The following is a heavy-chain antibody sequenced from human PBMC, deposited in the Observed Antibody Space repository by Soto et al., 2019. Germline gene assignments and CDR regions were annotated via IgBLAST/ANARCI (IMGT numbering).Heavy chain of an antibody. CDR2: IIPVSGAA. CDR1: GGTFGSYA. J-gene: IGHJ4*02. Sequence: QVQLVQSGAEVKKPGSSVKVSCKASGGTFGSYAFSWVRQAPGQGLEWLGGIIPVSGAAHYAQKFQGRVTITVDEATSTAYMELSSLSPQDTAVYYCATALWCRSTSCTLDYWGQGTRVIVSA. CDR3: ATALWCRSTSCTLDY. D-gene: IGHD2-2*01. V-gene: IGHV1-69*01.